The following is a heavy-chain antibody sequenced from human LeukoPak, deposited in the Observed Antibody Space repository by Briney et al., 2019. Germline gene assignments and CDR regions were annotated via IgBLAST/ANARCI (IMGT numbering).Heavy chain of an antibody. Sequence: SETLSLTCTVSGGSISSGDYYWTWIRQPAGKGLEWIGRIYTTGSTSYNPSLKNRVTILVDTSKNQISLKLSSVTAADTAVYYCARDRGISTARGVPSWFDPWGQGTLVTVSS. CDR1: GGSISSGDYY. V-gene: IGHV4-61*02. D-gene: IGHD3-10*01. CDR2: IYTTGST. J-gene: IGHJ5*02. CDR3: ARDRGISTARGVPSWFDP.